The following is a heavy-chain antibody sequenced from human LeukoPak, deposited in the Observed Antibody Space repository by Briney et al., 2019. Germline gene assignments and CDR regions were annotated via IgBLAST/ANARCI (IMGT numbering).Heavy chain of an antibody. CDR2: IYYSGST. V-gene: IGHV4-59*01. D-gene: IGHD3-16*02. J-gene: IGHJ4*02. Sequence: SETLSLTCTVPGGSISSYYWSWIRQPPGKGLEWIGYIYYSGSTNYNPSLKSRVTISVDTSKNQFSLKLSSVTAADTAVYYCARAGADYVWGSYRQWYFDYWGQGTLVTVSS. CDR3: ARAGADYVWGSYRQWYFDY. CDR1: GGSISSYY.